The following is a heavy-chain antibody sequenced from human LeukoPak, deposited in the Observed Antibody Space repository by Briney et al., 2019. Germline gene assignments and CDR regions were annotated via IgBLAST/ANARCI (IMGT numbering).Heavy chain of an antibody. D-gene: IGHD3-22*01. CDR3: AGLVGRYSSGLYYYYFDY. Sequence: NPSGTLSLTCTVSGDSINSLDLWSWVRQPPGQGLEWIGEMYLSGTTHSNPSVKSRVTISIDKSKNQFFLNLSSVTAADTAVYYCAGLVGRYSSGLYYYYFDYWGQGTLVTVSS. J-gene: IGHJ4*02. V-gene: IGHV4-4*02. CDR1: GDSINSLDL. CDR2: MYLSGTT.